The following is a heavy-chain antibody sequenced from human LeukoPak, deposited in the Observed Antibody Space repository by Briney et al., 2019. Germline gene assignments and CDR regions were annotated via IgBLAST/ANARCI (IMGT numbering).Heavy chain of an antibody. V-gene: IGHV1-3*01. J-gene: IGHJ4*02. Sequence: ASVKVSCKASGYTFTSYTMHWVRQAPGQRLEWMGWINAGNGNTKYSQNFQGRITITRDTSASTAYMELSSLRSEDTAVYYCARDSPLPSSFVYWGQGTLVTVSS. CDR1: GYTFTSYT. CDR2: INAGNGNT. CDR3: ARDSPLPSSFVY. D-gene: IGHD2-21*01.